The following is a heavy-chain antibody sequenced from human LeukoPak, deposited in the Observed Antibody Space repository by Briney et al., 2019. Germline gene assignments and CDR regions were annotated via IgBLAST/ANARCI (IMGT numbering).Heavy chain of an antibody. Sequence: ASVKVSCKASGYTFTSYGISWVRQAPGQGLGWMGWISAFNGNTNYAQKLQGRVTMTTDTSTSTAYMELRSLRSDDTAVYYCARGYCSSTSCRPPFDYWGQGTLVTVSS. CDR1: GYTFTSYG. J-gene: IGHJ4*02. V-gene: IGHV1-18*01. CDR2: ISAFNGNT. D-gene: IGHD2-2*01. CDR3: ARGYCSSTSCRPPFDY.